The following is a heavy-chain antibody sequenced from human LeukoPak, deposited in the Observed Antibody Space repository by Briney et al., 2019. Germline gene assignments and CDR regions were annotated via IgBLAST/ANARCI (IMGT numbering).Heavy chain of an antibody. Sequence: GTLSLTCAVSGGSISSSNWWSWVRQPPGKGLEWISVIYSGGSTYYADSVKGRFTISRDNSKNTLYLQMNSLRAEDTAVYYCARDRGSGYYHPFDYWGQGTLVTVSS. CDR3: ARDRGSGYYHPFDY. D-gene: IGHD3-22*01. CDR2: IYSGGST. J-gene: IGHJ4*02. V-gene: IGHV3-53*01. CDR1: GGSISSSNW.